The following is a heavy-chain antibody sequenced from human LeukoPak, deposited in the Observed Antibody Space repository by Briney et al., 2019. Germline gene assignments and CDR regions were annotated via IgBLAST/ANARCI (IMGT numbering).Heavy chain of an antibody. J-gene: IGHJ5*02. Sequence: SETLSLTCTVSGGSISTYYWSWIRQPAGKGLEWIGRIYTSGSTNYNPSLKSRVTMSVDTSKNQFSLKLSSVTAADTAVYYCARTPTGGYSGYEPPEKHNWFDPWGQGTLVTVSS. CDR2: IYTSGST. CDR3: ARTPTGGYSGYEPPEKHNWFDP. D-gene: IGHD5-12*01. V-gene: IGHV4-4*07. CDR1: GGSISTYY.